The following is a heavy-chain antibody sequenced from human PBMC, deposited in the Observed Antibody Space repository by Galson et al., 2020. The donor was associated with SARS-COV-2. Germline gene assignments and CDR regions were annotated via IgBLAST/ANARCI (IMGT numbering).Heavy chain of an antibody. Sequence: GESLKISCAASGFTFSSYGMHWVRQAPGKGLEWVAVISYDGSNKYYADSVKGRFTISRDNSKNTLYLQMNSLRAEDTAVYYCAKERSGWYYFAYWGQGTLVTVSS. CDR3: AKERSGWYYFAY. V-gene: IGHV3-30*18. CDR1: GFTFSSYG. D-gene: IGHD6-19*01. J-gene: IGHJ4*02. CDR2: ISYDGSNK.